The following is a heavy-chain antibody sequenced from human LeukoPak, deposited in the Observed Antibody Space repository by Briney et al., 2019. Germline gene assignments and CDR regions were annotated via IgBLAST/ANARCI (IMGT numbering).Heavy chain of an antibody. D-gene: IGHD6-13*01. Sequence: SETLSLTCTVSGGSISSSSYYWGWIRQPPGKGLEWIGYIYYSGSTNYNPSLKSRVTISVDTSKNQFSLKLSSVTAADTAVYYCARTLYIGQQLSPYYYYYGMDVWGQGTTVTVSS. J-gene: IGHJ6*02. CDR3: ARTLYIGQQLSPYYYYYGMDV. CDR2: IYYSGST. V-gene: IGHV4-61*05. CDR1: GGSISSSSYY.